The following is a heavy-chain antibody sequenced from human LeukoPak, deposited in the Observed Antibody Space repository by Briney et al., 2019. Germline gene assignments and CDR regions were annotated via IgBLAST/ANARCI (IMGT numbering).Heavy chain of an antibody. D-gene: IGHD3-9*01. CDR1: GFTFSSYG. CDR3: AKFDILTGYSTPFED. CDR2: IRYDGSNK. Sequence: PGGSLRLSCAASGFTFSSYGMHWVRQAPGKGLEWVAFIRYDGSNKYYADSVKGRFTISRDNSKNTLYLQMNSLRAEDTAVYYCAKFDILTGYSTPFEDWGQGTLVTVSS. J-gene: IGHJ4*02. V-gene: IGHV3-30*02.